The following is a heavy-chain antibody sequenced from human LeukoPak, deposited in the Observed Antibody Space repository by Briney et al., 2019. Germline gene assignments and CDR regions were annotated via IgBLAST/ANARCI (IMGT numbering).Heavy chain of an antibody. CDR2: IYSGGST. Sequence: GGSLRLSCAASGFTFSSYAMSWVRQAPGKGLEWVSVIYSGGSTYYADSVKGRFTISRDNSKNTLYLQMNSLRAEDTAVYYCARLRYAYYFDYWGQGTLVTVSS. CDR3: ARLRYAYYFDY. J-gene: IGHJ4*02. V-gene: IGHV3-53*01. CDR1: GFTFSSYA. D-gene: IGHD2-2*01.